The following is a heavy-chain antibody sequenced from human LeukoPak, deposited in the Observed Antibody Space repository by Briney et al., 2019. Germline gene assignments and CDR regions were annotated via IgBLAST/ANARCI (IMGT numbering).Heavy chain of an antibody. CDR2: IYYGGIT. V-gene: IGHV4-28*01. Sequence: PSDTLSLTCTVSGYSISSSNWWGWIRQPPGKGLEWIAYIYYGGITFYNPSLKSRITMSVDTSKNQFSLKLSSVTAVDTAVYYCARNGGGGDSDAFDIWGQGTMVTVSS. CDR3: ARNGGGGDSDAFDI. D-gene: IGHD4-23*01. J-gene: IGHJ3*02. CDR1: GYSISSSNW.